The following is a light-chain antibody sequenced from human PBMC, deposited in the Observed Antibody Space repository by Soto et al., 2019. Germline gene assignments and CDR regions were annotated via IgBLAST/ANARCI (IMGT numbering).Light chain of an antibody. Sequence: SYELTQPPSVSVAPGKTARITCGGNNIGSKSVHWYQQKLGQAPVLVIYYDSDRPSRIPERFSGSNSGNTATLTISRVEAGDEADYYCQVWDSSSDHRVFGGGTEPAVL. CDR3: QVWDSSSDHRV. CDR1: NIGSKS. J-gene: IGLJ2*01. V-gene: IGLV3-21*04. CDR2: YDS.